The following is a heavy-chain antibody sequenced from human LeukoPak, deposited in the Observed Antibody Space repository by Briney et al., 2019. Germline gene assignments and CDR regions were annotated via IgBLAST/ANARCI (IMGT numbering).Heavy chain of an antibody. V-gene: IGHV3-49*04. J-gene: IGHJ4*02. CDR2: IRSKAYGGTT. CDR1: GFTFGDYA. Sequence: GGSLRLSCTASGFTFGDYAMSWVRQAPGKGLEWVGFIRSKAYGGTTEYAASVKGRFTISRDDSKSIAYLQMNSLKTEDTAVYYCTRWLALDNYWGQGTLVTVSS. CDR3: TRWLALDNY. D-gene: IGHD3/OR15-3a*01.